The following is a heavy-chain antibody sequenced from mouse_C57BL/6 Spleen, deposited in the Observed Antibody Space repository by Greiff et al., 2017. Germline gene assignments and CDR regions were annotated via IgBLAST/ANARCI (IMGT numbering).Heavy chain of an antibody. J-gene: IGHJ3*01. V-gene: IGHV14-3*01. Sequence: VQLQQSVAELVRPGASVKLSCTASGFNIKNTYMNWVKQRPEQGLEWIGRIAPANGNTKYAPKFQGKATITADTSSNTACLHLSSLTSEDTAIYYCAYCTPAWFAYWGQGTLVTVSA. CDR3: AYCTPAWFAY. D-gene: IGHD5-1*01. CDR1: GFNIKNTY. CDR2: IAPANGNT.